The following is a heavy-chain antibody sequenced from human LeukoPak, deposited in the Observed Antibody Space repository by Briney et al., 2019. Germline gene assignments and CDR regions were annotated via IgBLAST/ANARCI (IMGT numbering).Heavy chain of an antibody. CDR3: ARGRRVNTAGNYYYYYMDV. D-gene: IGHD2-21*02. CDR2: INPNSGNT. CDR1: GYTFTSYD. Sequence: GASVKVSCKASGYTFTSYDINWVRQATGQGLEWMGWINPNSGNTGYAQKFQGRVTMTRNTSISTAYMELSSLRSEDTAVYYCARGRRVNTAGNYYYYYMDVRGKGTTVTVSS. V-gene: IGHV1-8*01. J-gene: IGHJ6*03.